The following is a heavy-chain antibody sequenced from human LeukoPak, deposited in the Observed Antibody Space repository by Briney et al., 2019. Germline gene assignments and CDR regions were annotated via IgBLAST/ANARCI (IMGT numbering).Heavy chain of an antibody. V-gene: IGHV1-69*13. CDR3: ARDPPGGYDSDWFDP. D-gene: IGHD5-12*01. CDR1: GGTFSSYG. CDR2: IIPIFGTA. J-gene: IGHJ5*02. Sequence: GASVKVSCKASGGTFSSYGISWVRQAPGQGLEWMGGIIPIFGTANYAQKFQGRVTITADESTRTAYMELSSESRGDGRVYFCARDPPGGYDSDWFDPWGQGTLVTVSS.